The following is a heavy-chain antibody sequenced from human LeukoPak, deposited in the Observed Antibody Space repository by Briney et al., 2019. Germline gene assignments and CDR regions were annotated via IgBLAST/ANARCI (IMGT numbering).Heavy chain of an antibody. CDR1: GGSISSSNW. V-gene: IGHV4-4*02. D-gene: IGHD3-3*01. J-gene: IGHJ6*02. CDR3: ARVRYYDFWSGYYGWGNYYGMDV. Sequence: PSETLSLTCAVSGGSISSSNWWSWVRQPPGKGLEWIGEIYHSGSTNYNPSLKSRVTISVDKSKNQFSLKLSSVTAADTAVYYCARVRYYDFWSGYYGWGNYYGMDVWGQGTTVTVSS. CDR2: IYHSGST.